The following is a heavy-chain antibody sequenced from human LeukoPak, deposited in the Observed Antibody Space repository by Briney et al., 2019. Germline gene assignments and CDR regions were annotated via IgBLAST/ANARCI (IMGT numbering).Heavy chain of an antibody. D-gene: IGHD6-19*01. V-gene: IGHV3-7*01. CDR2: IKPDGSQT. CDR3: ARDEWWQFIAVAITSYFDR. Sequence: GGSLRLSCEASGFAFSSYWMSWVRQAPGKGLEWVANIKPDGSQTHYVDSVKGRFTIARDNAKSSLYLQMNSLRAEDTAVYYCARDEWWQFIAVAITSYFDRWGQGTLVTVSS. J-gene: IGHJ4*02. CDR1: GFAFSSYW.